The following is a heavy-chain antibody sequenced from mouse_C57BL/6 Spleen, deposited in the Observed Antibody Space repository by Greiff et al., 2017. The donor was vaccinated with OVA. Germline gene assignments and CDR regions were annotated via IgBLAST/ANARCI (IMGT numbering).Heavy chain of an antibody. Sequence: VQLKQSGPELVKPGASVKIPCKASGYTFTDYNMDWVKQSHGKSLEWIGDINPNNGGTIYNQKFKGKATLTVDKSSSTAYMELRSLTSEDTAVYYCARSRGYDNWFAYWGQGTLVTVSA. CDR1: GYTFTDYN. CDR2: INPNNGGT. J-gene: IGHJ3*01. CDR3: ARSRGYDNWFAY. D-gene: IGHD2-2*01. V-gene: IGHV1-18*01.